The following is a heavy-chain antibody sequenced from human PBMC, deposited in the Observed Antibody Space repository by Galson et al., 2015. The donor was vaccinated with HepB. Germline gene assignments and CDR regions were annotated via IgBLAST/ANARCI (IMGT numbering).Heavy chain of an antibody. J-gene: IGHJ4*02. CDR1: GFTFSSYA. CDR3: AREADYYGSGSYCDY. CDR2: ISGSGGST. D-gene: IGHD3-10*01. Sequence: SLRLSCAASGFTFSSYAMSWVRQAPGKGLEWVSAISGSGGSTYYADSVKGRFTISRDNSKNSLYLQMNSLRAEDTAVYYCAREADYYGSGSYCDYWGQGTLVTVSS. V-gene: IGHV3-23*01.